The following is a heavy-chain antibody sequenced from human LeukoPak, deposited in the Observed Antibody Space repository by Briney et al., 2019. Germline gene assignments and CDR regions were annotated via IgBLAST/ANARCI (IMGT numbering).Heavy chain of an antibody. J-gene: IGHJ4*02. CDR2: IKQDGSEK. Sequence: PGGSLRLSCAASGFTFSSYWMSWVRQAPGEGLEWVANIKQDGSEKYYVDSVKGRFTISRDNAKNSLYLQMNSLRAEDTAAYYCARDGHYDILTGYFDYWGQGTLVTVSS. V-gene: IGHV3-7*01. CDR1: GFTFSSYW. CDR3: ARDGHYDILTGYFDY. D-gene: IGHD3-9*01.